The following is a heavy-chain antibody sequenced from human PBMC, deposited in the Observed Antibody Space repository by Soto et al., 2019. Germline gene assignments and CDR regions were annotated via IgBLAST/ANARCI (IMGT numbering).Heavy chain of an antibody. CDR1: GFTFSSSA. D-gene: IGHD3-16*01. CDR3: AKEIRPNDY. J-gene: IGHJ4*02. V-gene: IGHV3-23*01. Sequence: GGSLRLSCEASGFTFSSSAMSWVRQAPGKGLEWVSSISLSGGSTNYADSVKGRFTISRDISKNTLYLQMNGLRVEDTAVYYCAKEIRPNDYWGQGTLVTVSS. CDR2: ISLSGGST.